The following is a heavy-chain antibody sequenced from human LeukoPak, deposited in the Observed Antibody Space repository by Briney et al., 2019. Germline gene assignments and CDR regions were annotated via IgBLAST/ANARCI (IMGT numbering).Heavy chain of an antibody. V-gene: IGHV3-30*18. J-gene: IGHJ4*02. CDR3: AKDLASAEVVDY. D-gene: IGHD6-13*01. CDR2: ISYDGSNK. CDR1: GFTFSSYG. Sequence: PGRSLRLSCAASGFTFSSYGMHWVRQAPGKGLEWVAVISYDGSNKYYGDSVKGRFTISRDNSKNTLYLQMNSLRAEDTAVYYCAKDLASAEVVDYWGQGPLVTVSS.